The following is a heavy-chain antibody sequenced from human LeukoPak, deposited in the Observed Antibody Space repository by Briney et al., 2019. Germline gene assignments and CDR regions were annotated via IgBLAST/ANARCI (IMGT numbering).Heavy chain of an antibody. D-gene: IGHD5-12*01. CDR3: AINGGGDSGYGNFDY. Sequence: GGSLRLSCAVSGFTFDDYAMHWVRQVPGEGLEWVSGINWNSDSIGYADSVKGQFTTSRDNAKNSLYLQMNSLRAEDTAFYYCAINGGGDSGYGNFDYWGQGTLVTVSS. J-gene: IGHJ4*02. V-gene: IGHV3-9*01. CDR1: GFTFDDYA. CDR2: INWNSDSI.